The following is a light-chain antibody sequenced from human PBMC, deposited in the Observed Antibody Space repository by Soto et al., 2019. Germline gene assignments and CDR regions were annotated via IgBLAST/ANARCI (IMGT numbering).Light chain of an antibody. CDR3: QSYDTSLRAV. CDR1: SSNIGAGYD. V-gene: IGLV1-40*01. J-gene: IGLJ3*02. Sequence: QLVLTQPPSVSGAPGQRVTISCTGSSSNIGAGYDVHWYQQSPGTAPKLLIYGNNHRPSGVPDRFSGSKSGTSASLAISGLQAEDESDYYCQSYDTSLRAVFGGGTKLTVL. CDR2: GNN.